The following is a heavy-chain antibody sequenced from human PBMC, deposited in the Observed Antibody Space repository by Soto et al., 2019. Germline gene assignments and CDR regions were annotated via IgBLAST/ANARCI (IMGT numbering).Heavy chain of an antibody. CDR2: INPNIGGK. Sequence: ASVKLFCTASRYAFSGSYMHWVRQAPGQGLEWIGWINPNIGGKNSSQNFQGRVTMTRDTSISTAYMELSRLRSDDTALYYCARLGSGYYSIWGQGTLVTVSS. CDR3: ARLGSGYYSI. CDR1: RYAFSGSY. D-gene: IGHD3-3*01. V-gene: IGHV1-2*02. J-gene: IGHJ4*02.